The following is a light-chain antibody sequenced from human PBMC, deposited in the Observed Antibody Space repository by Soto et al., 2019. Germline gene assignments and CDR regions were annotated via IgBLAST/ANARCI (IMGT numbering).Light chain of an antibody. J-gene: IGKJ2*01. CDR3: QVRSDWPPFKYP. CDR2: ETS. Sequence: DIVLTQSPATLSLSAGERVTLSCRSSQSVDTMVAWYQQQVGRTPSLLIYETSSRATGVPARFSGSGSGTDFTLTISRLEPEDFAIYFCQVRSDWPPFKYPVGQGTKLEVK. V-gene: IGKV3-11*01. CDR1: QSVDTM.